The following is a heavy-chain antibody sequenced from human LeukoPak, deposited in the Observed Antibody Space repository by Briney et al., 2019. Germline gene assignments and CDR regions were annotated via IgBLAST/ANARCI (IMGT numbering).Heavy chain of an antibody. CDR1: GFTFSNYD. D-gene: IGHD4-17*01. Sequence: GRSLRLSCAASGFTFSNYDMHWVRQAPGKGLEWVAVISYAGNNKYYADSVKGRFTISRDNSKNTLFLQMNSLRAEDTAVYYCARDLATATYNFDYWGQGTLVTVSS. J-gene: IGHJ4*02. V-gene: IGHV3-30*04. CDR3: ARDLATATYNFDY. CDR2: ISYAGNNK.